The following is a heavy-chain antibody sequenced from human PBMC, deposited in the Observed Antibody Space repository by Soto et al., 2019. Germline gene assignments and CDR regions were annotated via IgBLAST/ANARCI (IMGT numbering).Heavy chain of an antibody. D-gene: IGHD3-3*01. CDR2: IIPIFGTA. CDR3: ASTIFGIYYYGMDV. V-gene: IGHV1-69*13. CDR1: GGTFSSYA. J-gene: IGHJ6*02. Sequence: SVKVSCKASGGTFSSYAISWVRQAPGQGLEWMGGIIPIFGTANYAQKFQGRVTITADESTSTAYTELSSLRSEDTAVYYCASTIFGIYYYGMDVWGQGTTVTVSS.